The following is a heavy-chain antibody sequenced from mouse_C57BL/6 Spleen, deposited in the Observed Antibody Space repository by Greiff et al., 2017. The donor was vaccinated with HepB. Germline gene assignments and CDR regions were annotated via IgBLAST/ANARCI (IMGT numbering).Heavy chain of an antibody. J-gene: IGHJ4*01. D-gene: IGHD2-3*01. V-gene: IGHV1-39*01. Sequence: VQLKESGPELVKPGASVKISCKASGYSFTDYNMNWVKQSNGKSLEWIGVINPNYGTTSYNQKFKGKATLTVDQSSSTAYMQLNSLTSEDSAVYYCARPYDGYYVGYAMDYWGQGTSVTVSS. CDR1: GYSFTDYN. CDR2: INPNYGTT. CDR3: ARPYDGYYVGYAMDY.